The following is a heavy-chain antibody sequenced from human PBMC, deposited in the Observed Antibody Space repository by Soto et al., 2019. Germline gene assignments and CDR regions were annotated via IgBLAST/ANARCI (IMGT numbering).Heavy chain of an antibody. Sequence: SDTPSLTFTVSGCSISSCGYYWSWIRQHPGKGLEWIGYIYYSGSTYYNPSLKSRVTISVDTSKNQFSLKLSSVTAAVTAVYYCACGYYFDYWGQGTLVTVSS. J-gene: IGHJ4*02. CDR2: IYYSGST. CDR3: ACGYYFDY. CDR1: GCSISSCGYY. V-gene: IGHV4-31*03.